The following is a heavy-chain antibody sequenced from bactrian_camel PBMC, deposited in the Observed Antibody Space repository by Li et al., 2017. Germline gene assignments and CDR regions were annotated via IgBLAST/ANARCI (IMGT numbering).Heavy chain of an antibody. D-gene: IGHD6*01. CDR2: ISIGGGTM. CDR1: GVHC. J-gene: IGHJ4*01. Sequence: DVQLVESGGGSVQAGGSLRLSCTVTGVHCVVWFRQVPGKEREGVAGISIGGGTMVYADSVKGRFTISRDNGKNTLYLQMNNLKPEDTAMYICSADKDGGSCGFGVFGQGTQVTVS. V-gene: IGHV3S66*01.